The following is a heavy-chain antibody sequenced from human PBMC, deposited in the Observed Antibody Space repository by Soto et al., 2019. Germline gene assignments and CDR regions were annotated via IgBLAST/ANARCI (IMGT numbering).Heavy chain of an antibody. J-gene: IGHJ4*02. Sequence: SETLSLTCAVYGGSFSGYYWSWIRQPPGKGLEWIGEINHSGSTNYNPSLKSRVTISVDTSKNQFSLKLSSVTAADTAVYYCARHPGSPYFDYWGQGTLVTVSS. V-gene: IGHV4-34*01. CDR3: ARHPGSPYFDY. CDR1: GGSFSGYY. CDR2: INHSGST. D-gene: IGHD6-6*01.